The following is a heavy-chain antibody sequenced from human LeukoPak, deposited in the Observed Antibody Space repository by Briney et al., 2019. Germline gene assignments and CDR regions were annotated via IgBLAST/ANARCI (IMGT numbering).Heavy chain of an antibody. V-gene: IGHV1-18*04. D-gene: IGHD6-19*01. J-gene: IGHJ4*02. CDR1: GYTFTSYG. Sequence: ASVKVSCKASGYTFTSYGISWVRQAPGQGLEWMGWISAYNGNTNYAQKLQGRVTMTTDTSTSTAYIELRSLRSDDTAVYYCARAWGSIAVAAIDYWGQGTLVTVSS. CDR3: ARAWGSIAVAAIDY. CDR2: ISAYNGNT.